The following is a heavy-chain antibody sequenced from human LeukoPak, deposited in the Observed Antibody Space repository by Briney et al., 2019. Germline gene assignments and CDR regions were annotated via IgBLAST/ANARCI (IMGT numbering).Heavy chain of an antibody. CDR1: GFTFSSYS. CDR3: ASLVSDYYGSGSPRLWDY. CDR2: INSSSSTI. Sequence: PGGSLRLSCAASGFTFSSYSMNWVRQAPGKGLEWVSYINSSSSTIYYADSVKGRFTISRDNAKNSLYLQMNSLRAEDTAVYYCASLVSDYYGSGSPRLWDYWGQGTLVTVSS. D-gene: IGHD3-10*01. J-gene: IGHJ4*02. V-gene: IGHV3-48*01.